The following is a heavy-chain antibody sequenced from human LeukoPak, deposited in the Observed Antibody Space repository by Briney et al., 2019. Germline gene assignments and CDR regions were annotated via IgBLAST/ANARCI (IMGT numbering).Heavy chain of an antibody. CDR2: IYSGGST. V-gene: IGHV3-66*01. D-gene: IGHD7-27*01. CDR3: AREQGILGHNSGAFDI. J-gene: IGHJ3*02. CDR1: GFTVSSNY. Sequence: PGGSLRLSCAASGFTVSSNYMGWVRQAPGKGLEWVSVIYSGGSTYYADSVKGRFTISRDNSKNTLHLQMNSLRAEDTAVYYCAREQGILGHNSGAFDIWGQGTMVTVSS.